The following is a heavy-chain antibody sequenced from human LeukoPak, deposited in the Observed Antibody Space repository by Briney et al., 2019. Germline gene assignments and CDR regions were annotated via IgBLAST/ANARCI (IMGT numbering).Heavy chain of an antibody. V-gene: IGHV4-59*01. Sequence: SETLSLTCTVSGGSLSSYYCSWIRQPPGKGLEWIGYIYYSGSTNYNPSLKSRVTISVDTSKNQFSLKLSSVTAADTAVYYCARDLVTTGYNWFDPWGQGTLVTVSS. D-gene: IGHD4-17*01. CDR1: GGSLSSYY. CDR3: ARDLVTTGYNWFDP. CDR2: IYYSGST. J-gene: IGHJ5*02.